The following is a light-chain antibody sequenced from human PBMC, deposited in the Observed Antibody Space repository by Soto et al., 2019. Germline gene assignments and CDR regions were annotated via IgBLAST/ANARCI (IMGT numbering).Light chain of an antibody. Sequence: DIQMTQSPSTLSASVGDRVTITCRASQYIHNYLAWYQQKPGEAPKLLIYEAANLESGVPSRFSGSGTGTEFTLTISSLQPDDFATYYCQQSNNYPWTFGQGTRLKS. CDR2: EAA. CDR1: QYIHNY. CDR3: QQSNNYPWT. J-gene: IGKJ1*01. V-gene: IGKV1-5*03.